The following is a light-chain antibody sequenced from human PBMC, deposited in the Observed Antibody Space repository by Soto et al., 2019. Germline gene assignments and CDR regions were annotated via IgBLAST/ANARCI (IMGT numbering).Light chain of an antibody. CDR2: GAS. J-gene: IGKJ2*01. Sequence: EIVMTQSPDTLSVSPGERATLSCRASQSVSTNVAWYQQKPGQAPRLLIYGASTRATGIPARFSGSGSGTEFTLTISSLQSEDFAVYLCQQYNNWPYTFGQGTKLEIK. CDR3: QQYNNWPYT. V-gene: IGKV3-15*01. CDR1: QSVSTN.